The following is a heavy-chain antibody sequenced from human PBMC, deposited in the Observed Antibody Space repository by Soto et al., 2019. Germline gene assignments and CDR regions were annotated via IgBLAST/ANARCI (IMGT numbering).Heavy chain of an antibody. J-gene: IGHJ4*02. CDR1: GYTFTSYG. V-gene: IGHV1-58*02. D-gene: IGHD3-22*01. CDR3: AATSIIYYYDSSGYYREIDY. Sequence: ASVQVSCKASGYTFTSYGISWVRKARGQRLEWIGWIVVGSGNTNYAQKFQERVTITRDMSTSTAYMELSSLRSEDTAVYYCAATSIIYYYDSSGYYREIDYWGQGTLVSVSS. CDR2: IVVGSGNT.